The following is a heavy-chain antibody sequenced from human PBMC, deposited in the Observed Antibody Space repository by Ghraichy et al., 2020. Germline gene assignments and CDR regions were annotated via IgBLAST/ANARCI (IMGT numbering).Heavy chain of an antibody. CDR1: GGSISSYY. J-gene: IGHJ3*01. V-gene: IGHV4-59*01. D-gene: IGHD1-26*01. CDR3: ARVPTRGEWELLR. CDR2: IYYSGST. Sequence: SETLSLTCTVSGGSISSYYWSWIRQPPGKGLEWIGYIYYSGSTNYNPSLKSRVTISVDTSKNQFSLKLSSVTAADTAVYYCARVPTRGEWELLRWGQGTIVTVSS.